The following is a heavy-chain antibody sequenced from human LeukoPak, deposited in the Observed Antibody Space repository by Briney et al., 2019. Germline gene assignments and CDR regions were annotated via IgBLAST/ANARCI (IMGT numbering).Heavy chain of an antibody. J-gene: IGHJ4*02. Sequence: GGSLRLSCAASGFTFISNGMHWVRQAPGKGLEWVAVISKDGSDKKYADSVKGRFIISRDNSRNTLYLQMNSLRAEDTAVYYCAKEYDGYWGQGTLVTVSS. CDR3: AKEYDGY. V-gene: IGHV3-30*18. CDR1: GFTFISNG. D-gene: IGHD2-8*01. CDR2: ISKDGSDK.